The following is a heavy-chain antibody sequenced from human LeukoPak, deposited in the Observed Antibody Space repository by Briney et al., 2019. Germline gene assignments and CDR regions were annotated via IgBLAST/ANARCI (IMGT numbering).Heavy chain of an antibody. CDR3: ARDLGYDFWSGYSRFDY. J-gene: IGHJ4*02. CDR2: ITPIFGTA. CDR1: GGTFSSYA. V-gene: IGHV1-69*13. Sequence: SVRVSCTASGGTFSSYAIGWVRQAPGQGLGWMGGITPIFGTANYAQKFQGRVTITADESTSTAYMELRSLRSEDTAVYYCARDLGYDFWSGYSRFDYWGQGTLVTVSS. D-gene: IGHD3-3*01.